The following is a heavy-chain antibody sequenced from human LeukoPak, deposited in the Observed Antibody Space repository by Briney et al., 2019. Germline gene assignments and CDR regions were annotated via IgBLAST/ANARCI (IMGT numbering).Heavy chain of an antibody. D-gene: IGHD4-23*01. CDR3: ARTYGGTRWDYYGMDV. J-gene: IGHJ6*02. V-gene: IGHV4-39*07. CDR1: GGSISSGDYY. CDR2: IYYSGST. Sequence: KPSETLSLTCTVSGGSISSGDYYWSWIRQPPGKGLEWIGSIYYSGSTYYNPSLKSRVTISVDTSKNQFSLKLTSVTAADTAVYYCARTYGGTRWDYYGMDVWGQGTTVTVSS.